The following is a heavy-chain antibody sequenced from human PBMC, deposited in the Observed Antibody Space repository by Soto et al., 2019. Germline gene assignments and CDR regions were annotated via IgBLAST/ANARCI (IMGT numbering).Heavy chain of an antibody. CDR1: GGSISCGGYY. CDR2: IYYSGST. J-gene: IGHJ5*02. CDR3: ARVANAIPKTLGYCSSTSCYTGRYNWFDP. V-gene: IGHV4-31*03. D-gene: IGHD2-2*02. Sequence: PSETLSLTCTVSGGSISCGGYYWSWIRQHPGKGLEWIGYIYYSGSTYYNPSLKSRVTISVDTSKNQFSLKLSSVTAADTAVYYCARVANAIPKTLGYCSSTSCYTGRYNWFDPWGQGTLVTVSS.